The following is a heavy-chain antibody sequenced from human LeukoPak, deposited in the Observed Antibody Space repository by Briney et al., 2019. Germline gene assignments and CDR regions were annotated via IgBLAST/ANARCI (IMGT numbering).Heavy chain of an antibody. CDR2: ISSSSSTI. Sequence: PGGSLRLTCAASGFTFSSYSMNWVRQAPGKGLEWVSYISSSSSTIYYADSVKGRFTISRDNAKNSLYLQMNSLRAEDTAVYYCARDSPGGSAFDIWGQGTMVTVSS. D-gene: IGHD3-10*01. J-gene: IGHJ3*02. CDR1: GFTFSSYS. V-gene: IGHV3-48*01. CDR3: ARDSPGGSAFDI.